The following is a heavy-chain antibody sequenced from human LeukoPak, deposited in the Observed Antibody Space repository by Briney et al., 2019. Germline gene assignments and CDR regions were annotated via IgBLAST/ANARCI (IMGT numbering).Heavy chain of an antibody. D-gene: IGHD3-22*01. CDR2: IYYSGGT. CDR1: GGSISSFC. Sequence: SESLSLTCTVSGGSISSFCGSWIRQPPGKGLEWIGYIYYSGGTKYNPSIMSRVSISVDRAQNQFSLSLSSVTPADTAVYYCARDGLYYSNGYYMDSWGQGTLVIVSS. V-gene: IGHV4-59*01. CDR3: ARDGLYYSNGYYMDS. J-gene: IGHJ4*02.